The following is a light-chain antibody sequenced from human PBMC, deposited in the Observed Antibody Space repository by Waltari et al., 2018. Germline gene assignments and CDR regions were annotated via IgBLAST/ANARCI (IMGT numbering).Light chain of an antibody. Sequence: QSALTQPASVSGSPGQSITISCTGSSTDVGAYNFVSWYQQHPGKVPKRILYDSGNRPSGISHRFSASESGNTASLTISGLQEEDEGEYYCSSYTTSTTLLFGTGTRLTVL. V-gene: IGLV2-14*01. CDR2: DSG. CDR3: SSYTTSTTLL. J-gene: IGLJ1*01. CDR1: STDVGAYNF.